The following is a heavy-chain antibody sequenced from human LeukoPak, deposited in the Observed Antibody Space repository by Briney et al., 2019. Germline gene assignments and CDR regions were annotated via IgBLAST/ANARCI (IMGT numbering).Heavy chain of an antibody. CDR2: IYYSGST. J-gene: IGHJ5*02. CDR3: ARVVPYTMVRPRGFDP. D-gene: IGHD3-10*01. CDR1: GGSISSGDYY. V-gene: IGHV4-30-4*01. Sequence: SQTLSLTCTVSGGSISSGDYYWSWIRQPPGKGLEWIGYIYYSGSTYYNPSLKSRVTISVDTSKNRFSLKLSSVTAADTAVYYCARVVPYTMVRPRGFDPWGQGTLVTVSS.